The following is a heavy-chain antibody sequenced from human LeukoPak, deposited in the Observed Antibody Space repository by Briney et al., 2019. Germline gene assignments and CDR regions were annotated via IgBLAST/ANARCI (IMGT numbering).Heavy chain of an antibody. V-gene: IGHV3-23*01. J-gene: IGHJ4*02. CDR2: ISGSGGST. Sequence: GGSLRLSCAASGFTFSSYAMSWVRQAPGKGLEWVSAISGSGGSTYYADSVKGRFTISRDNSKNTLYLQMNSLRAEDTAVYYCAKTITMIVDPRYYLDYWGQGTLVTVSS. D-gene: IGHD3-22*01. CDR3: AKTITMIVDPRYYLDY. CDR1: GFTFSSYA.